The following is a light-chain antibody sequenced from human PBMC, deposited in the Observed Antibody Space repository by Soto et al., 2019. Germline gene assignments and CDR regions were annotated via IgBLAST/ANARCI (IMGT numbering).Light chain of an antibody. CDR2: DAS. J-gene: IGKJ4*01. Sequence: EIVLTQSPATLALSPGERATLSCRASQIVSSYLAWYQQKSGQAPRLLIFDASNRATGIPARFSGSGSGTDFTITISSLEPEDFAVYYCQQRSNWTPTFGGGTKVEIK. V-gene: IGKV3-11*01. CDR1: QIVSSY. CDR3: QQRSNWTPT.